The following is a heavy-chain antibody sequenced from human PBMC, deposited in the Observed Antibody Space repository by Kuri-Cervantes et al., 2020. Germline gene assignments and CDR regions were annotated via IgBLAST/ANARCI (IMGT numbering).Heavy chain of an antibody. J-gene: IGHJ4*02. CDR3: ARRPPESAFDY. CDR1: GYSISSGYY. Sequence: GSLRLSCAVSGYSISSGYYWGWIRQPPGTGLEWIGSIYHSGSTYYNPSLKSRLTISVDTSKNQFSLKLSSVTAADTAVYYCARRPPESAFDYWGQGTLVTVSS. CDR2: IYHSGST. V-gene: IGHV4-38-2*01.